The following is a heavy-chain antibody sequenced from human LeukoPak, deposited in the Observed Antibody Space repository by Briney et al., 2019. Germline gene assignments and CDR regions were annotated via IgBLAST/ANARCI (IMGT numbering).Heavy chain of an antibody. V-gene: IGHV3-30-3*01. CDR1: GFTFSSYA. J-gene: IGHJ4*02. D-gene: IGHD3-16*01. CDR3: AREGGELWPFDY. CDR2: ISYDGSNK. Sequence: GGSLRLACAASGFTFSSYAMHWVSQAPGKGLEGVAVISYDGSNKYYADSVTGRFTISRDNSKNTLYLQMNSLRAEDTAVYYCAREGGELWPFDYWGQGTLVTVSS.